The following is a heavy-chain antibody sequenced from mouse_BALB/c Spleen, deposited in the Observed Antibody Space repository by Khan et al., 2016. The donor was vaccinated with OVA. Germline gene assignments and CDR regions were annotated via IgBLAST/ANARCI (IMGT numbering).Heavy chain of an antibody. CDR1: GYTFTNYV. CDR2: INPYNAGT. J-gene: IGHJ3*01. V-gene: IGHV1S136*01. D-gene: IGHD4-1*01. CDR3: AREASSWDFSFPY. Sequence: VQLQQSGPELVEPGASVKMSCKASGYTFTNYVMHWVKQKPGQGLEWIGYINPYNAGTRYNEKFKGKATLTSDISSTTAYMELSSLTSEDSAVSYSAREASSWDFSFPYWGQGTLVTVSA.